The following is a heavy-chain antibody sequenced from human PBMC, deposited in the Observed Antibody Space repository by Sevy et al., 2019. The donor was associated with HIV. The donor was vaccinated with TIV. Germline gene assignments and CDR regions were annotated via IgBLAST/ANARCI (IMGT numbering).Heavy chain of an antibody. V-gene: IGHV1-24*01. Sequence: ASVKVSCKVSGYTLTELSMHWVRQAPGKGLEWMGSFDPEDGETIYALKFQGRVTMTEDTSADTAYMELSSLRSEDTAVYFCATTKDYYHSSGCPFDYWGQGTLVTVSS. D-gene: IGHD3-22*01. J-gene: IGHJ4*02. CDR3: ATTKDYYHSSGCPFDY. CDR2: FDPEDGET. CDR1: GYTLTELS.